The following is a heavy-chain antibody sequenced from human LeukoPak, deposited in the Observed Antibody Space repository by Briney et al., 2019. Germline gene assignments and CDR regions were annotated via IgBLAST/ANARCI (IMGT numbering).Heavy chain of an antibody. CDR2: IIPILGIA. V-gene: IGHV1-69*04. CDR3: ARGERYGFD. D-gene: IGHD3-10*01. J-gene: IGHJ4*02. Sequence: SVKVSCKASGGTFSSHAISWVRQAPGQGLEWMGRIIPILGIADYAQKFQGRVTITADKSTSTAYMELSSLRSEDTAVYYCARGERYGFDWGQGTLVTVSS. CDR1: GGTFSSHA.